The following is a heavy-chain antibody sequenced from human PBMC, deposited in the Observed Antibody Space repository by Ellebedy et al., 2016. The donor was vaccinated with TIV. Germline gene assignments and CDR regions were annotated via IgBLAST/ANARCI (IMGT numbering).Heavy chain of an antibody. J-gene: IGHJ6*02. Sequence: AASVKVSCKASGYTFTSYYMHWVRQAPGQGLEWMGIINPTAGSTSSAQKFQGRVTMTSDTSTNTVSMELSSLRSDDTAVYYCARDRLSGLGGGGVDVWGQGTTVTVSS. CDR2: INPTAGST. D-gene: IGHD3-10*01. CDR1: GYTFTSYY. CDR3: ARDRLSGLGGGGVDV. V-gene: IGHV1-46*01.